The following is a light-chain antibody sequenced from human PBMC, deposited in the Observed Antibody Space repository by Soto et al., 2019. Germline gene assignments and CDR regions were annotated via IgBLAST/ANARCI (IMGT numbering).Light chain of an antibody. V-gene: IGKV3-20*01. CDR1: QSGSSSY. CDR2: GAS. J-gene: IGKJ1*01. Sequence: EIVLTQSPGTLSLSPGERATLSCRASQSGSSSYLAWYQQKPGQAPRLLIYGASSRATGIPYRFSGSESGTDFSLIISRLEPEDFAVYYCLQYGSSLWTFGQGTKVEIK. CDR3: LQYGSSLWT.